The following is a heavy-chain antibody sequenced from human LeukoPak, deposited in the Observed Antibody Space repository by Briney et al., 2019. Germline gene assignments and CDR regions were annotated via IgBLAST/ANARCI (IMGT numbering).Heavy chain of an antibody. CDR1: GGSISRGDYY. V-gene: IGHV4-30-4*01. CDR2: IYYSGSP. CDR3: ARGVSWYDILTGYYRYFDY. D-gene: IGHD3-9*01. J-gene: IGHJ4*02. Sequence: PSQTLSLTCTVSGGSISRGDYYWSWIRQPPGKGLEWIGYIYYSGSPYYNPSLKSRVTISVDTSKNQFSLKLSSVTAADTAVYYCARGVSWYDILTGYYRYFDYWGQGTLVTVSS.